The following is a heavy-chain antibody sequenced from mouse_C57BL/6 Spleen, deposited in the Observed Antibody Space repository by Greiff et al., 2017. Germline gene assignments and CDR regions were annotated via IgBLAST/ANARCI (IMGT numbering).Heavy chain of an antibody. D-gene: IGHD2-3*01. J-gene: IGHJ3*01. CDR2: IWRAGST. CDR3: ARHDEDGFAY. CDR1: GFSLTSYG. V-gene: IGHV2-6-1*01. Sequence: QVQLQQSGPGLVAPSQSLSITCTVSGFSLTSYGVHWVRQPPGKGLAWLVVIWRAGSTTYKSALKSRLSISKDNSKSQVFLKMNRLQTDDTAMYYCARHDEDGFAYWGKGTLVTVSA.